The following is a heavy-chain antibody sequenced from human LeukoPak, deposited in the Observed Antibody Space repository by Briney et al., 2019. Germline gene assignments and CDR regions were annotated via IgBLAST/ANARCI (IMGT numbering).Heavy chain of an antibody. V-gene: IGHV3-11*01. CDR3: AKSPYDFWSGYPTKPLTPVDY. D-gene: IGHD3-3*01. J-gene: IGHJ4*02. Sequence: PGGSLRLSCAASGFTFSNYYMSWIRQAPGKGLEWLLYISTSRRGNTVYYADSVKGRFTISRDNSKNTLYLQMNSLRAEDTAVYYCAKSPYDFWSGYPTKPLTPVDYWGQGTLVTVSS. CDR2: ISTSRRGNTV. CDR1: GFTFSNYY.